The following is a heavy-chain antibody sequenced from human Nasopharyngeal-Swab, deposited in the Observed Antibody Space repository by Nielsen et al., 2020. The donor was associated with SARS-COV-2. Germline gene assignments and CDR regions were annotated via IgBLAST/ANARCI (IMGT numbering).Heavy chain of an antibody. V-gene: IGHV3-21*01. D-gene: IGHD3-16*02. Sequence: GESLKTSCAASGFTFSYYSMSWVRQAPGKGLEWVSSISGSGSYIYYADSVKGRFTISRDNAKNSLYLQMNSLRVEDTAVYYCGRQLRLGELSLYNEFDYWGQGTLVTVSS. J-gene: IGHJ4*02. CDR2: ISGSGSYI. CDR3: GRQLRLGELSLYNEFDY. CDR1: GFTFSYYS.